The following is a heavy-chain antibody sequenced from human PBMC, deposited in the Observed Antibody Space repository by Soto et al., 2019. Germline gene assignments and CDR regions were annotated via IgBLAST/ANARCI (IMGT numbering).Heavy chain of an antibody. CDR2: INPNSGGT. V-gene: IGHV1-2*04. J-gene: IGHJ3*02. Sequence: QVQLVQSGAEVKKPGASVKVSCKASGYTFTGYYMHWVRQAPGQGLEWMGWINPNSGGTNYAQKFQGSVNITRNTSISTANMELSRLSSDDTAVYYCARDHGGATMVRAFDIWGQGTMVTVSS. D-gene: IGHD3-10*01. CDR3: ARDHGGATMVRAFDI. CDR1: GYTFTGYY.